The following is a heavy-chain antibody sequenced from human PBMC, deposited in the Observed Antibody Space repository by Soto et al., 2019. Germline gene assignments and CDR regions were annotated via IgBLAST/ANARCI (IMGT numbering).Heavy chain of an antibody. J-gene: IGHJ4*02. CDR3: FLAPWQQLVIN. CDR2: IRSKANSYAT. CDR1: GFTFSGSA. V-gene: IGHV3-73*01. Sequence: EVQLVESGGGLVQPGGSLKLSCAASGFTFSGSAMHWVRQASGKGLEWVGRIRSKANSYATAYAASVKGRFTISRDDSKNTAYLQMNSLKTEDTAVYYCFLAPWQQLVINWGQGTLVTVSS. D-gene: IGHD6-13*01.